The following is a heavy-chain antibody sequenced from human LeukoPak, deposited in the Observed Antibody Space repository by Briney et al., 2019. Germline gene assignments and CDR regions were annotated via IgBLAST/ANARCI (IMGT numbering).Heavy chain of an antibody. Sequence: GCLRLSCAASGFTASSKYMSCVRRAPGKGLEWGSVIYSGGSTYYADSVKGRFTISRDNSKNTLYLQMNSLRAEDTAVYYCARDAAPGIGVAGTSDYWGQGTLVTVSS. CDR1: GFTASSKY. D-gene: IGHD6-19*01. J-gene: IGHJ4*02. CDR3: ARDAAPGIGVAGTSDY. V-gene: IGHV3-66*01. CDR2: IYSGGST.